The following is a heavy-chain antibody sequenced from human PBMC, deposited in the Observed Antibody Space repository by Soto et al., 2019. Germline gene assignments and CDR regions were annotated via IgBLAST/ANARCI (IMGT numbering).Heavy chain of an antibody. D-gene: IGHD3-10*01. Sequence: PSETLSLTCTVSGGSISSYYWSWIRQPPGKGLDWIVYIYYSGSTNYNPSLKSRVTISVVTSKNQFSLKLSSVTAADTAVYYCARVGGRSTEYYFDYWGQGTLVTVSS. CDR3: ARVGGRSTEYYFDY. CDR2: IYYSGST. CDR1: GGSISSYY. J-gene: IGHJ4*02. V-gene: IGHV4-59*01.